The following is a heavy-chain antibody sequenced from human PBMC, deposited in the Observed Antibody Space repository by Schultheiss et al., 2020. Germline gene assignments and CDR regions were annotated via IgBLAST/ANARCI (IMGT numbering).Heavy chain of an antibody. J-gene: IGHJ6*02. CDR2: ISYDGSNK. V-gene: IGHV3-30-3*01. CDR3: AKGCVESSYYYYGMDV. CDR1: GFTFSSYA. Sequence: GGSLRLSCAASGFTFSSYAMHWVRQAPGKGLEWVAVISYDGSNKYYADSVKGRFTISRDNSKNTLYLQMNSLRAEDTAVYYCAKGCVESSYYYYGMDVWGQGTTVTVSS.